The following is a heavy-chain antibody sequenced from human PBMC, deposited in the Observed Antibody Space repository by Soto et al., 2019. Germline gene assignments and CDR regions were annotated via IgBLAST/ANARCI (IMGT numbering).Heavy chain of an antibody. CDR3: ARRPDFRDHGWFDP. CDR1: GGSIISTFYY. CDR2: IHYSGGT. Sequence: LSLTCTVSGGSIISTFYYWGWLRQPPGRGLEWIANIHYSGGTHYSPSLKSRVAISVDTSKSQFSLTLDSVTAADTAVYYCARRPDFRDHGWFDPWGQGILVTVSS. J-gene: IGHJ5*02. D-gene: IGHD4-17*01. V-gene: IGHV4-39*01.